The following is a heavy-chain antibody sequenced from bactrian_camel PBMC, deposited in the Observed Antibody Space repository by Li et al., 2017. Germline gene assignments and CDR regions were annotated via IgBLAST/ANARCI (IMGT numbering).Heavy chain of an antibody. CDR3: AQIRAPSPWNGYDD. V-gene: IGHV3S53*01. Sequence: QLVESGGGSVQAGGSLRLSCGASGNTASVTYMGWFRQAPGKEREGVAAIGRSGRIIYLDSVKGRFTISRDNAKNTVYLQMNSLKTEDTAMYYCAQIRAPSPWNGYDDWGQGTQVTVS. J-gene: IGHJ4*01. CDR2: IGRSGRI. CDR1: GNTASVTY.